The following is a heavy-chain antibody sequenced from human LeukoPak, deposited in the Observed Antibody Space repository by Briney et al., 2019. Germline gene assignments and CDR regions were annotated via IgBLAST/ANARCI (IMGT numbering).Heavy chain of an antibody. CDR1: GGSISSGGYY. CDR3: AIHVGYCSGGSCYSPLYYFDY. J-gene: IGHJ4*02. D-gene: IGHD2-15*01. V-gene: IGHV4-31*03. Sequence: SQTLSLTCTVSGGSISSGGYYWSWIRQHPGKGLEWIEYIYYSGSTYYNPSLKSRVTISVDTSKNQFSLKLSSVTAADTAVYYCAIHVGYCSGGSCYSPLYYFDYWGQGTLVTVSS. CDR2: IYYSGST.